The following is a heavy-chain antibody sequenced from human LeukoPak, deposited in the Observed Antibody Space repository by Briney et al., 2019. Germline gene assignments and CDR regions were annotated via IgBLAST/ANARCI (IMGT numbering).Heavy chain of an antibody. CDR3: ARPYDFWSGYHQYFQL. J-gene: IGHJ1*01. CDR2: IIPIFGTA. Sequence: SVKVSCKASGGTFSSYAISWVRQAPGQGLECMGGIIPIFGTANYAQKFQGRVTITADESTSTAYMELSSLRSEDTAVYYCARPYDFWSGYHQYFQLWGQGTLVTVSS. V-gene: IGHV1-69*13. D-gene: IGHD3-3*01. CDR1: GGTFSSYA.